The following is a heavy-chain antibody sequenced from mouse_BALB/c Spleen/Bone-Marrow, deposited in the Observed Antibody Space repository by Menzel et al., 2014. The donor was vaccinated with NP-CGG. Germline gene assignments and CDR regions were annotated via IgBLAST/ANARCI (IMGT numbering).Heavy chain of an antibody. Sequence: VKLMESGPELMKPGASVKISCKATGYTFSSYWIEWVKQRPGHGLEWIGEILPGSGNTHYNEKFKGKATFTADTSSNTAYKQLSSLTSEDSAVYYCTRQGFACWGQGTLVTVSA. CDR2: ILPGSGNT. V-gene: IGHV1-9*01. J-gene: IGHJ3*01. CDR3: TRQGFAC. CDR1: GYTFSSYW.